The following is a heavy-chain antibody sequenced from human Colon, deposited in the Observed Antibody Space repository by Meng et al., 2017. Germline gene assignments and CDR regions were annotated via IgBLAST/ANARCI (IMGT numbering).Heavy chain of an antibody. D-gene: IGHD6-19*01. Sequence: GESLKISCAASGFTFSSYWMHWVRQAPGKGLVWVSRINSDGSSTSYADSVKGRFTISRDNAKNTLYLQMNSLRAEDTAVYYCARVKQWLAEEYYFDYWGQRTLVTVSS. V-gene: IGHV3-74*01. CDR1: GFTFSSYW. CDR3: ARVKQWLAEEYYFDY. J-gene: IGHJ4*02. CDR2: INSDGSST.